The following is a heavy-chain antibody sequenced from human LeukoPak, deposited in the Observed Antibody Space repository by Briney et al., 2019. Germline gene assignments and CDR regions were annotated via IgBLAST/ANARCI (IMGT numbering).Heavy chain of an antibody. CDR2: ISAYNGNT. D-gene: IGHD2-15*01. CDR3: ARDGSDVVVVVAAKGDYYYYYMDV. Sequence: ASVKVPCKASGYTFTSYGISWVRQAPGQGLEWMGWISAYNGNTKYAQKLQGRVTMTTDTSTSTAYMELRSLRSDDTAVYYCARDGSDVVVVVAAKGDYYYYYMDVWGEGTTVTVSS. CDR1: GYTFTSYG. J-gene: IGHJ6*03. V-gene: IGHV1-18*01.